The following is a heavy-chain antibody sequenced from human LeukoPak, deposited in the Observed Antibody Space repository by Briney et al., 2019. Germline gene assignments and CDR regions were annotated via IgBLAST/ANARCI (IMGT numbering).Heavy chain of an antibody. V-gene: IGHV3-30*02. Sequence: PGGSLRLSCAASGFTFSSYGMHWVRQAPGKGLEWVAFIRYDGSNKYYADSVKGRFTISRDNSKNTLYLQMNSLRAEDTAVYHCTFAPGGAHTPHTPFDFWGQGTLVTVSS. CDR2: IRYDGSNK. CDR3: TFAPGGAHTPHTPFDF. CDR1: GFTFSSYG. J-gene: IGHJ4*02. D-gene: IGHD2/OR15-2a*01.